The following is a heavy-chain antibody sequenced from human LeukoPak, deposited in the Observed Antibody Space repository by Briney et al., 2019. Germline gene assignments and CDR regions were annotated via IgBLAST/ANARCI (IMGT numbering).Heavy chain of an antibody. CDR3: TKAGPDTYAFDI. D-gene: IGHD2/OR15-2a*01. CDR1: GFSFNNYA. Sequence: PGGSLRLSCAGSGFSFNNYAMYWVRQAPGKGLEWVSALISSGLSPYYADSVKGRFSISRDISKTALYLQMNSLRAEDTAVYYCTKAGPDTYAFDIWGQGTMVTVSS. J-gene: IGHJ3*02. V-gene: IGHV3-23*01. CDR2: LISSGLSP.